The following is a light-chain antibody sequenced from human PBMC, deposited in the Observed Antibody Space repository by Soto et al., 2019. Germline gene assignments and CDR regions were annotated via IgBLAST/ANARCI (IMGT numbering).Light chain of an antibody. V-gene: IGLV2-11*01. CDR3: SSYTSSSTVV. Sequence: QSALTQPRSVSGSPGQSVTISCTGTRSDVGGYNLVSWYQQHPGNAPKVLIYDVSQRPSGVPDRFSGSKSGNTASLTISGLQAEDEADYYCSSYTSSSTVVFGGGTKLTVL. CDR1: RSDVGGYNL. CDR2: DVS. J-gene: IGLJ2*01.